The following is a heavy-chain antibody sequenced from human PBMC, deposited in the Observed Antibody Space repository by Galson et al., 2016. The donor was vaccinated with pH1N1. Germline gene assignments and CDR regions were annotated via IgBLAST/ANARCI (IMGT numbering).Heavy chain of an antibody. CDR1: GGSISSSSYY. D-gene: IGHD1-26*01. CDR2: IYYSGST. J-gene: IGHJ4*02. V-gene: IGHV4-39*01. CDR3: ARLARGELLFYFDY. Sequence: TLSLTCTVSGGSISSSSYYWGWIRQPPGKGLEWIGSIYYSGSTYYNPSLKSRVTISVDTSRNQFSLKLSSVTAADTAVYYCARLARGELLFYFDYWGQGTLVTVSS.